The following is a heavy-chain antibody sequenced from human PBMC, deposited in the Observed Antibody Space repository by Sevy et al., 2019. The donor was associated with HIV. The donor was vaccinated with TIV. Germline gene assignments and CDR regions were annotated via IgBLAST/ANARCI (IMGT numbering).Heavy chain of an antibody. CDR1: GFTFSSYG. D-gene: IGHD3-10*01. CDR3: AKVSRHGIRGYYYGMDV. V-gene: IGHV3-30*18. Sequence: GRSLRLSCAASGFTFSSYGMHWVRQAPGKGLEWVAVISYDGSNKYYADSVKGRFTISRDNSKNTLYLQMNSLRAEDTAVYYCAKVSRHGIRGYYYGMDVWGQGTTVTVSS. J-gene: IGHJ6*02. CDR2: ISYDGSNK.